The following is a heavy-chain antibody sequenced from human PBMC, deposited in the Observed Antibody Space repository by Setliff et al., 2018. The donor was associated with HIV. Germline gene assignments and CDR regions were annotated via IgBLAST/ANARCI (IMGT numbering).Heavy chain of an antibody. CDR3: AREVRVVLPAAASGNYYYYFDY. Sequence: SETLSLTCAVSGGSISSSNWWSWVRQPPGKGLEWIGEIYHSGGTNYNPSLKSRVSISVDTSRNQFSLRLNSVTAADTAVYYCAREVRVVLPAAASGNYYYYFDYWGQGTLVTVSS. D-gene: IGHD2-2*01. V-gene: IGHV4-4*02. CDR1: GGSISSSNW. J-gene: IGHJ4*02. CDR2: IYHSGGT.